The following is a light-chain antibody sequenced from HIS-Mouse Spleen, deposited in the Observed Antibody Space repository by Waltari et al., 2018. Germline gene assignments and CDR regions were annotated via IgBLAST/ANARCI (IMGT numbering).Light chain of an antibody. CDR3: SSYAGSNNLV. CDR1: TIEFGVNNL. Sequence: QSALTQPASVSGSPGQPFTIPCTETTIEFGVNNLSPWNQQHPAKAPKLMIYEGSKRPSGVSNRFSGSKSGNTASLTVSGLQAEDEADYYCSSYAGSNNLVFGGGTKLTVL. V-gene: IGLV2-14*02. CDR2: EGS. J-gene: IGLJ2*01.